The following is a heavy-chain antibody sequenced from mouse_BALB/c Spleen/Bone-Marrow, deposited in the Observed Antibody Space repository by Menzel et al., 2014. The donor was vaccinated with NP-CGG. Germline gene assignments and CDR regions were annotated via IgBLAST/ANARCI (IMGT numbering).Heavy chain of an antibody. D-gene: IGHD2-1*01. V-gene: IGHV1-69*02. CDR2: IDPSDSET. CDR3: AYGNYESYFFDY. J-gene: IGHJ2*01. Sequence: QVQLQQPGAELVKPGAPVKLSCKASAYAFTSYWMNWVKQRPGRGLEWIGRIDPSDSETHYNQNFKDKATLPVDRSSSTAFIQLSSLTSEDSTVYYCAYGNYESYFFDYWGQGTTLTVSS. CDR1: AYAFTSYW.